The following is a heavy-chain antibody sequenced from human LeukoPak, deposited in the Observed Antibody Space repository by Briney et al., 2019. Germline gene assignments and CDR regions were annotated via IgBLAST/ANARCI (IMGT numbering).Heavy chain of an antibody. J-gene: IGHJ5*02. V-gene: IGHV1-18*01. D-gene: IGHD4-11*01. CDR1: GGTFSSYA. Sequence: ASVKVSCKASGGTFSSYAISWVRQAPGQGLEWMGWISAYNGNTNYAQKLQGRVTMTTDTSTNTAYMELRSLRSDDTAVYYCARVRTTVNRFDPWGQGTLVTVSS. CDR2: ISAYNGNT. CDR3: ARVRTTVNRFDP.